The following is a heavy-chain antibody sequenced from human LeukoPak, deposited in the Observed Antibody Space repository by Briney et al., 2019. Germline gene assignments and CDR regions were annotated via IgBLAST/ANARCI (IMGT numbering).Heavy chain of an antibody. CDR3: ARYSSGWQYCFDY. D-gene: IGHD6-25*01. CDR2: IYHSGST. CDR1: GGSISSGGYS. J-gene: IGHJ4*02. V-gene: IGHV4-30-2*01. Sequence: SQTLSLTCAVSGGSISSGGYSWSWIRQPPGKGLEWTGYIYHSGSTYYNPSLKSRVTISVDRSKNQFSLKLSSVTAADTAVYYCARYSSGWQYCFDYWGQGTLVTVSS.